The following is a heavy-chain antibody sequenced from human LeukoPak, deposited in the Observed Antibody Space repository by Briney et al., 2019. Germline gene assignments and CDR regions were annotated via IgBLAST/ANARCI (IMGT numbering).Heavy chain of an antibody. D-gene: IGHD3-22*01. CDR2: IYENGGTT. J-gene: IGHJ4*02. CDR1: GFTFRSHA. CDR3: AKDLLPGTMIVVVSDY. V-gene: IGHV3-23*01. Sequence: AGGSLRLSCVGSGFTFRSHAMSWVRQAPEKGLEFVSGIYENGGTTYYADSVKGRFSISRDNSKNTLYLQMNSLRAEDTAVYYCAKDLLPGTMIVVVSDYWGQGTLVTVSS.